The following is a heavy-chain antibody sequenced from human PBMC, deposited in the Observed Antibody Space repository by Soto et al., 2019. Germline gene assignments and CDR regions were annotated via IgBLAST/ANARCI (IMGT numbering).Heavy chain of an antibody. D-gene: IGHD2-21*02. CDR3: AKVAQGDPLISDYGMDV. CDR2: ISYDGSNK. CDR1: GFPFSSYG. Sequence: GGSLRLSCAASGFPFSSYGMHWVRQAPGKGLEWVALISYDGSNKYYADSVKGRFTGSRDNSKNTVHLQMNSLRAEDTAVYYCAKVAQGDPLISDYGMDVWGQGTTVTVSS. V-gene: IGHV3-30*18. J-gene: IGHJ6*02.